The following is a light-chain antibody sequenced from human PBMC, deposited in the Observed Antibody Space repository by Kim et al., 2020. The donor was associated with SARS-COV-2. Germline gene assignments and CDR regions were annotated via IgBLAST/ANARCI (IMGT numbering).Light chain of an antibody. CDR3: QQYDTYAT. CDR2: KAS. Sequence: SASVGDRVTITCRASRSISSWLAWYQQKPGRAPKLLIYKASNLESGVPSRFSGSGSGTEFTLTITSLQPDDFATYYCQQYDTYATFGQGTKVDIK. V-gene: IGKV1-5*03. J-gene: IGKJ1*01. CDR1: RSISSW.